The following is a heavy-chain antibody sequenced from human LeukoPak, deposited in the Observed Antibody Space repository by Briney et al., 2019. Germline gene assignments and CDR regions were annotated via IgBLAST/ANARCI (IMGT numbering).Heavy chain of an antibody. CDR3: ARGLYYYYYMDV. D-gene: IGHD2-21*02. J-gene: IGHJ6*03. Sequence: SVKVSCKASGGTFSSYAISWVRQAPGQGLEWMGGIIPIFGTVNYAQKFQGRVTITTDESTSTAYMELSSLRSEDTAVYYCARGLYYYYYMDVWGKGTTVTVSS. CDR1: GGTFSSYA. V-gene: IGHV1-69*05. CDR2: IIPIFGTV.